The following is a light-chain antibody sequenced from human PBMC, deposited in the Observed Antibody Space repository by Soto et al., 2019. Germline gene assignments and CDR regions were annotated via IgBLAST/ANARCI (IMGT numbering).Light chain of an antibody. Sequence: QPVLTQPASVSGSPGQSITISCTGTSSDIGNYDFASWYQQVPGTAPKAMIYEVSSRPSGVSNRFSGSKSGNTASLTISGLQAEDEAYYYCSSYTTSTSFILFGGGTKLTVL. V-gene: IGLV2-14*01. CDR2: EVS. J-gene: IGLJ2*01. CDR1: SSDIGNYDF. CDR3: SSYTTSTSFIL.